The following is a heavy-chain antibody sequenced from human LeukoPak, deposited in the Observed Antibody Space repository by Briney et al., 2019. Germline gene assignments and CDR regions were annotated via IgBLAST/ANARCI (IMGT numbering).Heavy chain of an antibody. CDR1: GFTFSSYA. CDR2: FSNSGDSP. V-gene: IGHV3-23*01. D-gene: IGHD3-22*01. Sequence: PGGSLRLSCAVSGFTFSSYAMNWGRQAPGKGPGWVSSFSNSGDSPYYADSVKARFTISRDNAKNSLYLQMNSLRDEDMAFYFCARSYSGHYHDNSAYPQFDFWGQGTLVTVSS. J-gene: IGHJ5*01. CDR3: ARSYSGHYHDNSAYPQFDF.